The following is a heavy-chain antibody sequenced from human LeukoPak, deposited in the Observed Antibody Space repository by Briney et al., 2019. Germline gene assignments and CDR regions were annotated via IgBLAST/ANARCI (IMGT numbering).Heavy chain of an antibody. CDR1: GFTFKNSW. D-gene: IGHD5-18*01. CDR3: ARDRGYSQDY. V-gene: IGHV3-74*01. CDR2: INGDGSST. J-gene: IGHJ4*02. Sequence: PGGSLRLSCAASGFTFKNSWMHWIRQAPGKGLVWVSRINGDGSSTNYADSVKGRFTISRDNAENTLYLQMNSLRAEDTAVYYCARDRGYSQDYWGQGTLVTVSS.